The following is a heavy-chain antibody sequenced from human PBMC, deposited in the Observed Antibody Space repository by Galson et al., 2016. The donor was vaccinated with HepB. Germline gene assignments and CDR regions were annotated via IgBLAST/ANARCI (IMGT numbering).Heavy chain of an antibody. D-gene: IGHD2-2*01. CDR3: ARDRGVVPDYYFDY. CDR1: GFTFSSYA. CDR2: ISGSATPT. Sequence: SLRLSCAASGFTFSSYAMNWVRQAPGKGLEWVSAISGSATPTYYSDVVKGRFTIARDTSKSTLYLQMNSLRAEDTAVYYCARDRGVVPDYYFDYWGQGALVTVSS. J-gene: IGHJ4*02. V-gene: IGHV3-23*01.